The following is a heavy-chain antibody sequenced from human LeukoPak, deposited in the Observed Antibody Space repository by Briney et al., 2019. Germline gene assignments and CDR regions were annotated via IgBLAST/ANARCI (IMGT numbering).Heavy chain of an antibody. J-gene: IGHJ4*02. CDR1: GYSISSSHW. D-gene: IGHD3-22*01. Sequence: PSETLSLTCAVSGYSISSSHWWGWIRQPPGTGLEWIGYIYYSGSTYYNPSLKSRVTMSVDTSKNQFSLKLSSVTAADTAVYYCARPPYYYDSSGYYGYWGQGTLVTVSS. CDR3: ARPPYYYDSSGYYGY. V-gene: IGHV4-28*01. CDR2: IYYSGST.